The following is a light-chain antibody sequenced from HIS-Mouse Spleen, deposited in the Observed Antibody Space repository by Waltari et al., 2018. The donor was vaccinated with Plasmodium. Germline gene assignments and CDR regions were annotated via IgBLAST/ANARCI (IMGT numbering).Light chain of an antibody. CDR2: GAS. J-gene: IGKJ1*01. CDR1: QSVSSN. Sequence: EIVLTQSPATPSVTPGERATLSCRASQSVSSNLAWYQQKHGQAPRLLIYGASTRATGIPARFSGSGSGTEFTLTISSLQSEDFAVYYCQQYNNWPWTFGQGTKVEIK. V-gene: IGKV3-15*01. CDR3: QQYNNWPWT.